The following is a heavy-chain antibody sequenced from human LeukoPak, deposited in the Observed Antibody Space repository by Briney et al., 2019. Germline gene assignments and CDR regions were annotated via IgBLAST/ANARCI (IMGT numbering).Heavy chain of an antibody. Sequence: SGGSLRLSCAASGFTFSTYGMHWVRQAPGKGLEWVAVISYDGRNKYYADSVKGRFTISRDNSKNTLYLQMNSLRAEDTAVYYCAKSGARILWFGELDYWGQGTLVTVSS. V-gene: IGHV3-30*18. CDR1: GFTFSTYG. CDR2: ISYDGRNK. CDR3: AKSGARILWFGELDY. J-gene: IGHJ4*02. D-gene: IGHD3-10*01.